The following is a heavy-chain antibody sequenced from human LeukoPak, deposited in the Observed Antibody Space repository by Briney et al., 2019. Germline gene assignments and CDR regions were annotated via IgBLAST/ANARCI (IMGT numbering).Heavy chain of an antibody. CDR3: ARENFFDSSGYYY. V-gene: IGHV4-59*01. J-gene: IGHJ4*02. Sequence: KPSETLSLTCTVSGDSISTYYWSWTRQPPGKGLEWIGYIHNSGSTTYNPSLKSRVTISVDTSKNQFSLKLSSVTAADTAVYYCARENFFDSSGYYYWGQGTLVTVSS. CDR2: IHNSGST. CDR1: GDSISTYY. D-gene: IGHD3-22*01.